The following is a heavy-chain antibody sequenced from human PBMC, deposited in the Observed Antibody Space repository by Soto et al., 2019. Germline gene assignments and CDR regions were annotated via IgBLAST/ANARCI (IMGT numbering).Heavy chain of an antibody. CDR2: IYYSGRT. CDR1: GGSISRYY. Sequence: QVQLQESGPGLVKPSETLSLTCTVSGGSISRYYWSWIRQPPGKGLEWIGYIYYSGRTNYNPPLKSRVTISVDTPKNQFSLKLSSVTAADTAVYYCARGYCSSTTCYIWDNWFDPWGQGTLVTVSS. CDR3: ARGYCSSTTCYIWDNWFDP. V-gene: IGHV4-59*01. D-gene: IGHD2-2*01. J-gene: IGHJ5*02.